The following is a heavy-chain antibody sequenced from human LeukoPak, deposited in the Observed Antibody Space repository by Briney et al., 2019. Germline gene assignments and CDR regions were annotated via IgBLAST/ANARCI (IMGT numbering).Heavy chain of an antibody. CDR2: IYYSGST. V-gene: IGHV4-31*03. CDR3: ASTYYYDSSGYYYFDY. D-gene: IGHD3-22*01. J-gene: IGHJ4*02. Sequence: TPSETLSLTCTVSGASISDAAYYWSWIRQHPGEGLEWIGYIYYSGSTSYFPSLKSRVSISVDTSKNHFSLKLTSVTAADTAVYYCASTYYYDSSGYYYFDYWGQGTLVTVSS. CDR1: GASISDAAYY.